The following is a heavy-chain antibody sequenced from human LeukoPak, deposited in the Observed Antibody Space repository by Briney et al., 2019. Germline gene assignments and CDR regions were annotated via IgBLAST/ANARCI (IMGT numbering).Heavy chain of an antibody. Sequence: PGRSLRLSCAASGFTFSSYAMHWVRQAPGKGLEWVAVISYDGSNKYYADSVKGRFTISRDNSKNTLYLQMNSLRSEDTAVYYCARGVNSGWYEGWFDPWGQGTLVTVSS. CDR3: ARGVNSGWYEGWFDP. V-gene: IGHV3-30*04. CDR1: GFTFSSYA. J-gene: IGHJ5*02. CDR2: ISYDGSNK. D-gene: IGHD6-19*01.